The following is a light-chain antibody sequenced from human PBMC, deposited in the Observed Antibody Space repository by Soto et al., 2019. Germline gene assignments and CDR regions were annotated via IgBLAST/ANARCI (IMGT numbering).Light chain of an antibody. CDR1: QSVSSN. V-gene: IGKV3-20*01. CDR3: QQYGSSPAT. Sequence: EILRTQSPATLSLSPGERATLSCRASQSVSSNLAWYKQKPGQAPRPLIYGASSRATGIPDRVSGSGSGTEFTLTISRLEPEDFEVYYCQQYGSSPATFGQGTKVDI. CDR2: GAS. J-gene: IGKJ1*01.